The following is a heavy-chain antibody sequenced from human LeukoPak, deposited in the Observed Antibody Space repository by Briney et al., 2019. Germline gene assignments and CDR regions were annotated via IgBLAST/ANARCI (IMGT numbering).Heavy chain of an antibody. Sequence: SGGSLRLSCAASGFTFSNFALSWVRQAPGKGLEWVSPISGSGGSTYYADSVKGRFSISRDNAKNSLYLQMNSLRAEDTAVYYCARVADSSWYGRGSDYWGQGALVTVSS. CDR1: GFTFSNFA. V-gene: IGHV3-23*01. CDR3: ARVADSSWYGRGSDY. D-gene: IGHD6-13*01. CDR2: ISGSGGST. J-gene: IGHJ4*02.